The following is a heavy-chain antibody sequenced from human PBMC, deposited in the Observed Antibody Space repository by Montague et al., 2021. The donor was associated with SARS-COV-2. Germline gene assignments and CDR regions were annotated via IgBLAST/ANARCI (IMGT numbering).Heavy chain of an antibody. CDR3: AKVGDILTGYSLINLDA. CDR1: GFTFTNSP. CDR2: IHSAGRGT. Sequence: SLRLSCAASGFTFTNSPMSWVRQAPGKGLDWVSVIHSAGRGTYYXDSVQGRFTISRDNLKNTVCLQMNNLRDVDTAVYYCAKVGDILTGYSLINLDAWGQGTLVVVSS. J-gene: IGHJ5*02. V-gene: IGHV3-23*03. D-gene: IGHD3-9*01.